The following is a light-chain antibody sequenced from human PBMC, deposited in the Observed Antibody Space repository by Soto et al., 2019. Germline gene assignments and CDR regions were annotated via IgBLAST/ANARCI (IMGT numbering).Light chain of an antibody. J-gene: IGLJ1*01. V-gene: IGLV2-14*01. Sequence: QSVLTQPASVSGSPGQSITISCTGTSSDVGDNNYVSWYQQHPGKAPKLMIYDVTHRPSGISNRFSGSKSGNTASLTISGLQDEDEADYYCSSYKSSSTLYVFGSGTKLTVL. CDR3: SSYKSSSTLYV. CDR2: DVT. CDR1: SSDVGDNNY.